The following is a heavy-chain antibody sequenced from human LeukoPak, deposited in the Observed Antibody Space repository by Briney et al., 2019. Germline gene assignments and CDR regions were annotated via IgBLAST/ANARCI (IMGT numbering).Heavy chain of an antibody. Sequence: GGSLRLSCAASGFTFSSYSMNWVRQAPGKGLEWVSSISSSSTYIYYADSVKGRFTISRDNAKNSLYLQMSSLRAEDTAVYYCARQRMLYYDFWSGSGPFDYWGQGILVTVSS. CDR3: ARQRMLYYDFWSGSGPFDY. V-gene: IGHV3-21*01. CDR2: ISSSSTYI. CDR1: GFTFSSYS. J-gene: IGHJ4*02. D-gene: IGHD3-3*01.